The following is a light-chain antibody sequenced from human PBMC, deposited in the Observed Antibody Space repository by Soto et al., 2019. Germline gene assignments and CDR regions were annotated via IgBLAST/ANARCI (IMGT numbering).Light chain of an antibody. CDR1: QSIGDL. CDR3: HQHNNSPWT. J-gene: IGKJ1*01. CDR2: AAS. V-gene: IGKV1-5*01. Sequence: QMTQSPSTLSASVGDSVIITCRASQSIGDLFGWYRQEPGEAARLLISAASSLEGGVPSRFSGSRASTEFSPTNISPQRHADPAYYYHQHNNSPWTFGQGTKV.